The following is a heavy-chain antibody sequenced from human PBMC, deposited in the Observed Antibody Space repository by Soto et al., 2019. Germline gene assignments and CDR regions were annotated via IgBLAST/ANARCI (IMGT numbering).Heavy chain of an antibody. D-gene: IGHD2-15*01. CDR3: AKASRGYCSGGSCYLVDF. CDR1: GFTFSSYA. Sequence: EVQLLESGGGLVQPGGSLRLSCAASGFTFSSYAMSWVRQAPGMGLEWASAISGSGGSTYYADSVKGGFTISRDNSKNTRFLQMNSLRAEDTAIYYCAKASRGYCSGGSCYLVDFWGQGTLVTVSS. J-gene: IGHJ4*02. CDR2: ISGSGGST. V-gene: IGHV3-23*01.